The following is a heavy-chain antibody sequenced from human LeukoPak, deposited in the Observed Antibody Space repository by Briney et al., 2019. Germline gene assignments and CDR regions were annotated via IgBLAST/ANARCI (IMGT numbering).Heavy chain of an antibody. Sequence: QPGGSLRLSCAASGFTFSSYAMSWVRHPPGKELEWVSAISGSGGNTYYADSVKGRFTISRDNSKNTLYLQMNSLRAEDTAVYYCAKDMVLWFGEYDYWGQGTLVTVSS. CDR1: GFTFSSYA. CDR2: ISGSGGNT. D-gene: IGHD3-10*01. CDR3: AKDMVLWFGEYDY. V-gene: IGHV3-23*01. J-gene: IGHJ4*02.